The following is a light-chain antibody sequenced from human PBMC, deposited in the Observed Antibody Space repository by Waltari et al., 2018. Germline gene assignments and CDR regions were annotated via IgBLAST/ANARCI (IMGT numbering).Light chain of an antibody. V-gene: IGKV4-1*01. CDR3: QQYCTTPLT. J-gene: IGKJ4*01. Sequence: DIVMTQSPDSLAVSLGERATINCKSSQSVLFSLNNKNYLAWYQQKPGQPPKLLIYWAPTRESGVPDRFSGSESGTDFNLTISSLQAEDVAVYYCQQYCTTPLTFGGGTKVEIK. CDR1: QSVLFSLNNKNY. CDR2: WAP.